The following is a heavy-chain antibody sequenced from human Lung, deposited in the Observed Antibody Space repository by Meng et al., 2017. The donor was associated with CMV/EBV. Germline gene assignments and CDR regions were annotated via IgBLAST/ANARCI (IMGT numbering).Heavy chain of an antibody. V-gene: IGHV4-59*01. Sequence: SETLSLTCTASNGSINNYYLSWIRQPPGKGLEWIGYISHSGTTNYNPSLKSRVTLSVDTPNNQFSLRLTSVTATDTATYYCARDNYVRGDYYYGWDVWGQGTTVTVSS. CDR1: NGSINNYY. D-gene: IGHD3-16*01. J-gene: IGHJ6*02. CDR3: ARDNYVRGDYYYGWDV. CDR2: ISHSGTT.